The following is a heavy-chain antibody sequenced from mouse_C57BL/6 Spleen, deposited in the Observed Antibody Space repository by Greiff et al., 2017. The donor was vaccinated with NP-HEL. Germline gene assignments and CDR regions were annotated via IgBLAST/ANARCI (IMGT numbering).Heavy chain of an antibody. CDR2: ISYDGSN. Sequence: DVQLQESGPGLVKPSQSLSLTCSVTGYSITSGYYWNWIRQFPGNKLEWMGYISYDGSNNYNPSLKNRISITRDTSKNQFFRKLNSVTTEDTATYYCARGSSSYDWFAYWGQGTLVTVSA. CDR3: ARGSSSYDWFAY. V-gene: IGHV3-6*01. CDR1: GYSITSGYY. J-gene: IGHJ3*01. D-gene: IGHD1-1*01.